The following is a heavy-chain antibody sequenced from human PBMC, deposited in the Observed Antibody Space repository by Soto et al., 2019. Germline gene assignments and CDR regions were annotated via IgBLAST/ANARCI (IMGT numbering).Heavy chain of an antibody. D-gene: IGHD3-16*01. Sequence: SETLSLTCTVSGGSISSYYWSWIRQPPGKGLEWIGYIYYSGSTNYSPSHKSRVTISVDTSKNQFSLKLSSVTAADTAVYYCARHGALYDYVPFDPWGQGTLVTVSS. CDR2: IYYSGST. J-gene: IGHJ5*02. V-gene: IGHV4-59*08. CDR1: GGSISSYY. CDR3: ARHGALYDYVPFDP.